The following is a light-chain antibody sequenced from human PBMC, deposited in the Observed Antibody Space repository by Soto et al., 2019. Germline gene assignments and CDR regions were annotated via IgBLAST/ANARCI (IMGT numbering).Light chain of an antibody. CDR2: GAS. V-gene: IGKV3-20*01. CDR1: QSVRNSF. J-gene: IGKJ2*01. Sequence: EIVLTQSPGTLSLSPGERATLSCRASQSVRNSFLAWYQQKPGQAPRLLIYGASSRATGIPDRFSCSGSGTDFTLTISRLEPEDFAVYYCHQYGSSPYTFGQGTKLEIK. CDR3: HQYGSSPYT.